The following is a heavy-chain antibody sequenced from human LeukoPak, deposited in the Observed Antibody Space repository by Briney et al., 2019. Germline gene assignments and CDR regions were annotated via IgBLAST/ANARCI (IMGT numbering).Heavy chain of an antibody. J-gene: IGHJ5*02. D-gene: IGHD3-10*01. CDR2: INAGSGNT. CDR1: GYTFTSYA. V-gene: IGHV1-3*01. Sequence: ASVKVSCKASGYTFTSYAMHWVRQAPGQRLEWMGWINAGSGNTKYSQKFQGRVTITRDTSASTAYMELSSLRSEDTAVYYCARDSVLLWFGEHNWFDPWGQGTLVTVSS. CDR3: ARDSVLLWFGEHNWFDP.